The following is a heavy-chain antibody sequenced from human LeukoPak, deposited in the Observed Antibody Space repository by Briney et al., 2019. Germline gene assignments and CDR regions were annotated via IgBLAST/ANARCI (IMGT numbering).Heavy chain of an antibody. Sequence: GGSLRLSCVASRFSFSNFWMIWVRQAPGKGLEWVANINEDGSEKNYVDSVKGRFTISRDNAKNSLYLQMNSLRAEDTAVYYCVRDRSTTTRTRFDSWGQGTLVTVSS. J-gene: IGHJ4*02. CDR1: RFSFSNFW. V-gene: IGHV3-7*01. CDR3: VRDRSTTTRTRFDS. CDR2: INEDGSEK. D-gene: IGHD1-1*01.